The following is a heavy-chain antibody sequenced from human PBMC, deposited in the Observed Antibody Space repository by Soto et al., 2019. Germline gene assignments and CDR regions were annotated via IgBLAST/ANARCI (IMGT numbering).Heavy chain of an antibody. CDR2: IYHSGST. Sequence: QLQLQESGSGLVKPSQTLYLTCAVSGGSISSGGYSWSWIRQPPGKGLEWIGYIYHSGSTYYNPSHNSRVTISVDRAKNQGSLKLSSVTAAVTAVYYCARGYRYYSAYWGQGTLVTVSS. J-gene: IGHJ4*02. CDR3: ARGYRYYSAY. D-gene: IGHD1-26*01. CDR1: GGSISSGGYS. V-gene: IGHV4-30-2*01.